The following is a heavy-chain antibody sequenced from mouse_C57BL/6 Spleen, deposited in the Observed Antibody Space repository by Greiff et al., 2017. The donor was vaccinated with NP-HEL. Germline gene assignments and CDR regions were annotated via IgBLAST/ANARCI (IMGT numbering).Heavy chain of an antibody. D-gene: IGHD1-1*01. V-gene: IGHV1-52*01. Sequence: QVQLQQPGAELVRPGSSVKLSCKASGYTFTSYWMHWVKQRPIQGLEWIGNIDPSDSEPHYNQKFKDKATLTVDKSSSTAYMQLSSLTSEDSAVYYWARYVSSYGGFAYWGQGTLVTVSA. CDR3: ARYVSSYGGFAY. CDR2: IDPSDSEP. J-gene: IGHJ3*01. CDR1: GYTFTSYW.